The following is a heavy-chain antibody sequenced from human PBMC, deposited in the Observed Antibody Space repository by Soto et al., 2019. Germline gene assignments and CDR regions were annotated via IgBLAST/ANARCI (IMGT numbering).Heavy chain of an antibody. V-gene: IGHV3-15*07. D-gene: IGHD3-10*01. Sequence: GGSLRLSCAASGFTFSNAWMNWVRQAPGKGLEWVGRIKSKTDGGTTDYAAPVKGRFTISRDDSKNTLYLQMNSLKTEDTAVYYCTTRGYGSGSYYKSYYYYGMDVWGQGTTVTVSS. J-gene: IGHJ6*02. CDR3: TTRGYGSGSYYKSYYYYGMDV. CDR2: IKSKTDGGTT. CDR1: GFTFSNAW.